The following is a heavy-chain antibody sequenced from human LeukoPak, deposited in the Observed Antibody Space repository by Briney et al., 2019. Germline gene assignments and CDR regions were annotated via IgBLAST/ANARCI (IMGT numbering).Heavy chain of an antibody. CDR2: IYTIGST. J-gene: IGHJ4*02. CDR3: ARVVGTTPTLVKFIAAADPYFDY. V-gene: IGHV4-4*07. CDR1: GGSISSYY. Sequence: PSETLSLTCTVSGGSISSYYWSWIRQPAGKGLEWIGRIYTIGSTNYNPSLKSRVTMSVDTSKNQFSLKLSSVTAADTAVYYCARVVGTTPTLVKFIAAADPYFDYWGQGTLVTVSS. D-gene: IGHD6-13*01.